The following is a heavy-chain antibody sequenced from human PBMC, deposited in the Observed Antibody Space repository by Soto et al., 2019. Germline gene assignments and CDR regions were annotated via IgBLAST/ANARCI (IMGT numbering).Heavy chain of an antibody. Sequence: PGGSLRLSCAASGFTFSSYEMNWVRQAPGKGLEWVSYISSSGSTIYYADSVKGRFTISRDNAKNSLYLQMNSLRAEDTAVYYCARDHGYCSGGSCYSRGGFGYWGQGTLVTVSS. CDR3: ARDHGYCSGGSCYSRGGFGY. J-gene: IGHJ4*02. CDR1: GFTFSSYE. D-gene: IGHD2-15*01. CDR2: ISSSGSTI. V-gene: IGHV3-48*03.